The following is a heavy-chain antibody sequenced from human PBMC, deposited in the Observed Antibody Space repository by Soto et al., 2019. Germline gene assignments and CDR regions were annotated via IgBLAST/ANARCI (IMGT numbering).Heavy chain of an antibody. Sequence: SETLSLTCAVSGGSISSGGYSWSWIRQPPGKGLEWIGYIYHSGSTYYNPSLKSRVTISVDRSKNQFSLKLSSVTAADTAVYYCARAPIFGIAAAGIFDYWGQGTLVTVSS. CDR3: ARAPIFGIAAAGIFDY. CDR2: IYHSGST. CDR1: GGSISSGGYS. V-gene: IGHV4-30-2*01. J-gene: IGHJ4*02. D-gene: IGHD6-13*01.